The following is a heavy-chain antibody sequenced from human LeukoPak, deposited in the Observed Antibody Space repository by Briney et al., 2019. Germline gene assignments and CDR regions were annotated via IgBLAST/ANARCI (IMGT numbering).Heavy chain of an antibody. Sequence: GGSLRLSCAASGFTFSSYDMSWVRQAPGKGLEGVSAMSGSGDSTYYADSVKGRFTISRDNSKNTLYLQMNSLRAEDTAVYYCAKDVVRSQGSNYYYKDVWGKGTTVTVSS. J-gene: IGHJ6*03. V-gene: IGHV3-23*01. CDR3: AKDVVRSQGSNYYYKDV. CDR2: MSGSGDST. CDR1: GFTFSSYD. D-gene: IGHD2-15*01.